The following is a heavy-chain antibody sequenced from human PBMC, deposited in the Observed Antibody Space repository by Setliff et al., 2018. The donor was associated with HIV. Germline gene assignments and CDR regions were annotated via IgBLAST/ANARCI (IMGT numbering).Heavy chain of an antibody. D-gene: IGHD6-13*01. J-gene: IGHJ6*03. Sequence: GSLRLSCVGSGFTFSHAWMSWVRQAPGKGLEWIGEINHSGSTNYNPSLKSRLTTSADTSKKQFSLRLSSVTAADTAVYYCARGRRSAAAGTRWDYMDVWGKGTTVTVSS. CDR3: ARGRRSAAAGTRWDYMDV. CDR2: INHSGST. V-gene: IGHV4-34*01. CDR1: GFTFSHAW.